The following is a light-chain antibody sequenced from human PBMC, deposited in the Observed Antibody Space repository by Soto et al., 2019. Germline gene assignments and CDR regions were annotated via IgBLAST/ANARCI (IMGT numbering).Light chain of an antibody. CDR2: AAS. CDR1: QSISSN. Sequence: DIQMTQSPSSLSASVGERVTITCRASQSISSNLNWYQQKPGKAPKLLIYAASSLQSGVPSRFSGSASGTDFTLTISSLQPEDFATYHCQQTYSTPWTFGQGTKVDIK. J-gene: IGKJ1*01. V-gene: IGKV1-39*01. CDR3: QQTYSTPWT.